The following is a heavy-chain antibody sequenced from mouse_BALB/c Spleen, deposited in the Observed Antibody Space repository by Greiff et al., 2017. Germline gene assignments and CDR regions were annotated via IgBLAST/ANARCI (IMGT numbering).Heavy chain of an antibody. V-gene: IGHV5-6-5*01. CDR3: APIHYYVYGAY. Sequence: EVQVVESGGGLVKPGGSLKLSCAASGFTFSSYAMSWVRQTPEKRLEWVASISSGGSTYYPDSVKGRFTISRDNARNILYLQMSSLRSEDTAMYYCAPIHYYVYGAYWGQGTLVTVSA. J-gene: IGHJ3*01. CDR1: GFTFSSYA. CDR2: ISSGGST. D-gene: IGHD1-2*01.